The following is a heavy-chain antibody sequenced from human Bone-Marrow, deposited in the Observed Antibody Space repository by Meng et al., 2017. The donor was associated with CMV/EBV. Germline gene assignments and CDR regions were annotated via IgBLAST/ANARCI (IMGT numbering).Heavy chain of an antibody. CDR3: ARGLFTTLRWFDP. CDR2: IYFTGST. J-gene: IGHJ5*02. CDR1: GGSIGSYY. D-gene: IGHD3-3*01. V-gene: IGHV4-39*07. Sequence: CTVSGGSIGSYYWGWLRQPPGKGLEWIGSIYFTGSTYYNPSLESRVTISLDTPKNQFSLKLSSATAADTAVYFCARGLFTTLRWFDPWGQGTLVTVSS.